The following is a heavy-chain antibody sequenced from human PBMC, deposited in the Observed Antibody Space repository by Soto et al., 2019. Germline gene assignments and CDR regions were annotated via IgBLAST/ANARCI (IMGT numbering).Heavy chain of an antibody. CDR1: GFKFSNYA. CDR3: AKDRREGGNSAFYLDF. CDR2: ISATGGGT. D-gene: IGHD3-16*01. V-gene: IGHV3-23*01. Sequence: GGSLRLSCAASGFKFSNYAMSWVRQAPGKGLEWVSLISATGGGTYYADSVKGRFTISRDNSHNTLYLQVHSLTAEDTAVYYCAKDRREGGNSAFYLDFWGPGAKLTVYS. J-gene: IGHJ4*02.